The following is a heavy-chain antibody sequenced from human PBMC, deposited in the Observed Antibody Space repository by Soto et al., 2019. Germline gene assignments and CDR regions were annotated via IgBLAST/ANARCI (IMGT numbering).Heavy chain of an antibody. D-gene: IGHD3-3*01. V-gene: IGHV1-69*01. CDR1: GGTFSSYA. J-gene: IGHJ4*02. CDR3: ARGSRFGVVITQFDY. CDR2: IIPIFGTA. Sequence: QVQLVQSGAEVKKPGSSVKVSCKASGGTFSSYAISWVRQAPGQGLEWMGGIIPIFGTANYAQKFQSRVTITADESTSTPYMELSSLRSEDTAVYYCARGSRFGVVITQFDYWGQGTLVTVSS.